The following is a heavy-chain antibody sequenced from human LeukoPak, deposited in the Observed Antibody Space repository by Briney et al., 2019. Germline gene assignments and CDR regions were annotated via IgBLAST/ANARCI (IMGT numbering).Heavy chain of an antibody. CDR2: IYYSGST. CDR1: GGSISSYY. Sequence: PSETLSLTCTVSGGSISSYYWSWIRQPPGKGLEWIGYIYYSGSTNYNPSLKSRVTISVDTSKNQFFLKLSSVTAADTAVYYCARSEYSSSSFFDYWGQGTLVTVSS. D-gene: IGHD6-6*01. J-gene: IGHJ4*02. V-gene: IGHV4-59*01. CDR3: ARSEYSSSSFFDY.